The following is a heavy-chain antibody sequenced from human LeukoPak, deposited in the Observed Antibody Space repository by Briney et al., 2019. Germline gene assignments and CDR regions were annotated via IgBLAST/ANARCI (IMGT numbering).Heavy chain of an antibody. CDR1: GGSISSSSYY. Sequence: PSETLSLTCTVSGGSISSSSYYWGWIRQPPGKGLEWIGSIYYSGSTYYNPSLESRVTISVDTSKNQFSLKLSSVTAADTAVYYCARLSGYDSHAFDIWGQGTMVTVSS. J-gene: IGHJ3*02. D-gene: IGHD5-12*01. CDR3: ARLSGYDSHAFDI. CDR2: IYYSGST. V-gene: IGHV4-39*01.